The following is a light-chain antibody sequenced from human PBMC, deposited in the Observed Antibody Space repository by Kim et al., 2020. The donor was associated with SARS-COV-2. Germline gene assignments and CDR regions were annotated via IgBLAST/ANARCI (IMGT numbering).Light chain of an antibody. Sequence: SPGERVTLSCRASQSVRDNLAWYQQKPGQAPRLLIYGASTRSTGVPARFSGSGSGTDFTLTISSLQSEDFGVYYCQQYNIWPPLTFGGGTKVDIK. CDR1: QSVRDN. CDR2: GAS. J-gene: IGKJ4*01. CDR3: QQYNIWPPLT. V-gene: IGKV3-15*01.